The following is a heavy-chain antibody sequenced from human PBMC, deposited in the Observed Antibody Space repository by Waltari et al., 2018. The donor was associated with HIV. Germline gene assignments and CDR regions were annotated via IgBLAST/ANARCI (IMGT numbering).Heavy chain of an antibody. CDR3: VTSRPGAVFGDF. CDR1: GYNFASFD. CDR2: MSINSGNA. J-gene: IGHJ4*02. Sequence: QAQLVQSGAEVRQPGASVKVSCKASGYNFASFDINWVRRATGQGLEWMGWMSINSGNAGYGQRFKGRLTLTRDTSIDMAYMELNSLTPQDTAVYYCVTSRPGAVFGDFWGQGTPVTVSS. V-gene: IGHV1-8*01. D-gene: IGHD3-3*01.